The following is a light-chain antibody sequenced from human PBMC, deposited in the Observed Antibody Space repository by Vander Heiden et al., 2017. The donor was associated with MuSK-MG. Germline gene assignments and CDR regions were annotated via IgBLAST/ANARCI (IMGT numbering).Light chain of an antibody. V-gene: IGKV1-33*01. CDR1: QDISNY. Sequence: IELTPTPSSLSASVGDRVTITCQASQDISNYLNWYQQKPGKAPKLLIYAASNLETGMHPRFSGSGSGTDFTFTISSLQPEDFATYYCQQYYNLPLTFGQGTQLEIK. J-gene: IGKJ5*01. CDR3: QQYYNLPLT. CDR2: AAS.